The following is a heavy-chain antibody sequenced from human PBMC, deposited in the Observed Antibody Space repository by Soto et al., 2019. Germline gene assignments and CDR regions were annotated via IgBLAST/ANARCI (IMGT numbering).Heavy chain of an antibody. D-gene: IGHD6-13*01. V-gene: IGHV3-43*01. CDR3: AKDKEEQQLGSGMDV. Sequence: VSLRLSCAASGFTFDDYTMHWVRQAPGKGLEWVSLISWDGGSTYYADSVKGRFTISRDNSKNSLYLQMNSLRTEDTALYYCAKDKEEQQLGSGMDVWGQGTTVTVSS. CDR2: ISWDGGST. J-gene: IGHJ6*02. CDR1: GFTFDDYT.